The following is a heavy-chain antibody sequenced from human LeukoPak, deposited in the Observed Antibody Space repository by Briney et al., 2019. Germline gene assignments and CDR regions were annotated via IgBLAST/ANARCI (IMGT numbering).Heavy chain of an antibody. J-gene: IGHJ5*02. Sequence: ASVKVSCKASGYTFTSYAMHWVRQAPGQRLEWMGWINAGNGNTKYSQKFQGRVTITRDTSASTAYMELSSLRSEDTAVYDCAREGSRYLNWFDPWGQGTLVTVSS. D-gene: IGHD2-15*01. CDR1: GYTFTSYA. V-gene: IGHV1-3*01. CDR2: INAGNGNT. CDR3: AREGSRYLNWFDP.